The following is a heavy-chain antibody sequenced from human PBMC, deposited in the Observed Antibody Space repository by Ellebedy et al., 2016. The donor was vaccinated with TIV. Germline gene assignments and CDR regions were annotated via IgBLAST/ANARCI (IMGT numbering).Heavy chain of an antibody. Sequence: SETLSLTCTVSGGSISSSSYYWGWIRQPPGKGLEWIGEIYHSGSTNYNPSLKSRVTISVDTSKNQFSLKLSSVTAADTAVYYCARDTAAAGRQYYYGMDVWGQGTTVTVS. CDR2: IYHSGST. CDR1: GGSISSSSYY. V-gene: IGHV4-39*07. CDR3: ARDTAAAGRQYYYGMDV. J-gene: IGHJ6*02. D-gene: IGHD6-13*01.